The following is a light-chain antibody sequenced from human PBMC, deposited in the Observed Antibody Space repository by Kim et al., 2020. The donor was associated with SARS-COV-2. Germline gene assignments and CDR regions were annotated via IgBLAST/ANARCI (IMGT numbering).Light chain of an antibody. Sequence: VSTGDRATHSCMASQSVSTNMAGYHHKPGHAPRPLIYEASTRATGIPARFSSRASGTELTDNISSLQTEDFAVYYCKQDNNRPPTFGQGTKVDIK. V-gene: IGKV3-15*01. J-gene: IGKJ1*01. CDR3: KQDNNRPPT. CDR2: EAS. CDR1: QSVSTN.